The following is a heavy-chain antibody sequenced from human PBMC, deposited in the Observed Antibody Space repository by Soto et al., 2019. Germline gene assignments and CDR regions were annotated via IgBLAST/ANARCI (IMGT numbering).Heavy chain of an antibody. J-gene: IGHJ3*02. D-gene: IGHD3-22*01. CDR3: ARDRSSYYDSSGYPPDAFDI. CDR1: AFAVSSYE. CDR2: ISSSGSPI. Sequence: PGGALNLSCTASAFAVSSYEMNWFRQVPVKVLEWVSYISSSGSPIYYADSVKGRFTISRDNAKNSLYLQMNSLRAEDTAVYYCARDRSSYYDSSGYPPDAFDIWGQGTMVTVSS. V-gene: IGHV3-48*03.